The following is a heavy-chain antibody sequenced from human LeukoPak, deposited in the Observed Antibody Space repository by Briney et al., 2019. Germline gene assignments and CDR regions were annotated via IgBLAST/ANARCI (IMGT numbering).Heavy chain of an antibody. Sequence: SETLSLTCTVSGDSISTSSSYWGWIRRPPGEGLEWIGSIYHSGSTYYNPSLKSRVTISVDTSKNQFSLKLSSVTAADTAVYYCKAFSYYYDSSGYYVGQGGDAFDIWGQGTMVTVSS. CDR3: KAFSYYYDSSGYYVGQGGDAFDI. D-gene: IGHD3-22*01. CDR2: IYHSGST. CDR1: GDSISTSSSY. V-gene: IGHV4-39*03. J-gene: IGHJ3*02.